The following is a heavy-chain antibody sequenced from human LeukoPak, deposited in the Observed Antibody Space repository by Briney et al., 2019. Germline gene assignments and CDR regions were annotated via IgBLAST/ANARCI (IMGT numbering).Heavy chain of an antibody. Sequence: PGGSLRLSCAASGFTFSDYYMSWIRQAPGKGLEWVSSISSSSIYIYYADSAKGRFTISRDNAKKSLYLQMNSLRAEDTAVYYCARVAAADTAMMNFDHWGQGTLVTVSS. J-gene: IGHJ4*02. CDR2: ISSSSIYI. CDR3: ARVAAADTAMMNFDH. CDR1: GFTFSDYY. D-gene: IGHD5-18*01. V-gene: IGHV3-11*05.